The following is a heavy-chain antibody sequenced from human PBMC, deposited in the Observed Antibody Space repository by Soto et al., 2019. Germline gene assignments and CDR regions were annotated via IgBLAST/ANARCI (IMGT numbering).Heavy chain of an antibody. D-gene: IGHD1-26*01. CDR3: ARRDGSYPYYFDY. J-gene: IGHJ4*02. CDR2: IYYSGST. Sequence: SETLSFTSTVSDGSIRSSSYYWGWIRQPPGKGLEWIGSIYYSGSTYYNPSLKSRVTISVDTSKNQFSLKLSSVTAADTAVYYCARRDGSYPYYFDYWGQGTLVTVSS. CDR1: DGSIRSSSYY. V-gene: IGHV4-39*01.